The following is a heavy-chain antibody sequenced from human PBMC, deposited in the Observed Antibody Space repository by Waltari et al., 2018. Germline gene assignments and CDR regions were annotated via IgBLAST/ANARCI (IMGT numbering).Heavy chain of an antibody. J-gene: IGHJ6*03. CDR2: IIPIFGIP. D-gene: IGHD7-27*01. Sequence: VQLVQSGAEVRTPGSSVKVSCKASGGPFGGYGISWVRLVPGQRLEWLGVIIPIFGIPDYSQKFQDRLTITADESTSTAYMELSSLTSEDTAIYLCATHKLGISQHYYHMGAWGKGTTVTISS. CDR1: GGPFGGYG. CDR3: ATHKLGISQHYYHMGA. V-gene: IGHV1-69*12.